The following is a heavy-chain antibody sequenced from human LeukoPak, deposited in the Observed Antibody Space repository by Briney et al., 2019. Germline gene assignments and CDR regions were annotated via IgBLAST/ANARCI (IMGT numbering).Heavy chain of an antibody. CDR2: TYYRSKWYN. Sequence: SQTLSLTCAISGDSVSSNSATWNWIRQSPSRGLEWLGRTYYRSKWYNDYALSVKSRISINPDTSKNQFSLHLNSVTPEDTAVYYRARDLRFGEGGMDVWGQGTTVTVSS. CDR3: ARDLRFGEGGMDV. V-gene: IGHV6-1*01. D-gene: IGHD3-10*01. CDR1: GDSVSSNSAT. J-gene: IGHJ6*02.